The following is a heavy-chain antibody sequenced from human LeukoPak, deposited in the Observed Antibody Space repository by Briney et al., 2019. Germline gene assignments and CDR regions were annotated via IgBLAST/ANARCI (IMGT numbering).Heavy chain of an antibody. CDR1: GFTFSGYD. CDR2: IGTTGDT. D-gene: IGHD3-10*01. CDR3: TRAVREFGYAFHI. Sequence: PGGSLRLSCAASGFTFSGYDIHWVRQAPGKGLEWVSAIGTTGDTYYADSVKGRFTISRENAKNSLYLQMNSLRAGDTAVYYCTRAVREFGYAFHIWGQGTMVTVSS. V-gene: IGHV3-13*04. J-gene: IGHJ3*02.